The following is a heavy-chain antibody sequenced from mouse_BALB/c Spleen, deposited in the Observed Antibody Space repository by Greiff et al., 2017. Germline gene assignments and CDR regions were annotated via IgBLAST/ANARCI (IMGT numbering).Heavy chain of an antibody. Sequence: EVQLQQSGPELVKPGASVKMSCKASGYTFTDYYMDWVKQSHGESFEWIGRVNPYNGGTSYNQKFKGKATLTVDKSSSTAYMELNSLTSEDSAVYYCARGGIYYGSNFDYWGQGTTLTVSS. CDR1: GYTFTDYY. D-gene: IGHD1-1*01. CDR3: ARGGIYYGSNFDY. CDR2: VNPYNGGT. V-gene: IGHV1-19*01. J-gene: IGHJ2*01.